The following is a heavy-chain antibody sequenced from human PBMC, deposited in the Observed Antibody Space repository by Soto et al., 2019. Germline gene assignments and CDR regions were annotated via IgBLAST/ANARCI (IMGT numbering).Heavy chain of an antibody. V-gene: IGHV5-10-1*01. D-gene: IGHD2-15*01. Sequence: GESLKISCKGYGYSFTKYWIIWVRQVPGKGLEWMGRIDTSYSYSHYSPSFQGHVTISVDKSISTGYLQWSSLKASDTAMYYCARYCSSSSCSQLYGMDVWGQGTTVTVSS. CDR2: IDTSYSYS. J-gene: IGHJ6*02. CDR3: ARYCSSSSCSQLYGMDV. CDR1: GYSFTKYW.